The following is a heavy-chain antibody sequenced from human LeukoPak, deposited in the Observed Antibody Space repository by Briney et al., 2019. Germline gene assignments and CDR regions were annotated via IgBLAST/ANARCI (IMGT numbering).Heavy chain of an antibody. CDR2: ISYDGHNK. Sequence: GGSLRLSCAASGFTLSSFAMHWVRQAPGKGLEWVTVISYDGHNKYYADSVKGRFTISRDNSKNTLYLQINSLRPEDTAVYYCAKVGLTVTTILDYFDYWGQGTLVTVSS. CDR3: AKVGLTVTTILDYFDY. CDR1: GFTLSSFA. D-gene: IGHD4-11*01. V-gene: IGHV3-30*04. J-gene: IGHJ4*02.